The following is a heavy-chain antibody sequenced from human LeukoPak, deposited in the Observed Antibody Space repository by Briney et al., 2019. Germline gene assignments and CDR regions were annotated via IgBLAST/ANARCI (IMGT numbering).Heavy chain of an antibody. CDR1: GFTVSSNY. D-gene: IGHD3-22*01. Sequence: GGSLRLSCAASGFTVSSNYMSWVRQAPGKGLEWVSVIYSGGSTYYADSVKGRFTLSRDNAKNLLYLDMINLRAEDTAIYYCTRDSGFDNSAYYLSLPSYWGQGALVIVSS. V-gene: IGHV3-66*01. CDR3: TRDSGFDNSAYYLSLPSY. CDR2: IYSGGST. J-gene: IGHJ4*02.